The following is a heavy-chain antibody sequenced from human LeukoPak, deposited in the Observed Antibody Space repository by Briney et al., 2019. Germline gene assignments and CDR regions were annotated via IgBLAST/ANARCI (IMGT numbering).Heavy chain of an antibody. V-gene: IGHV1-2*02. CDR3: ARDRGIAAAGPLAPQGTINWFDP. CDR2: INPNSGGT. CDR1: GYTFTGYY. J-gene: IGHJ5*02. D-gene: IGHD6-13*01. Sequence: ASVKVSCKASGYTFTGYYMHWGRQAPGQGLEWMGWINPNSGGTNYAQKFQGRVTMTRDTSISTAYMELSRLRSDDTAVYYCARDRGIAAAGPLAPQGTINWFDPWGQGTLVTVSS.